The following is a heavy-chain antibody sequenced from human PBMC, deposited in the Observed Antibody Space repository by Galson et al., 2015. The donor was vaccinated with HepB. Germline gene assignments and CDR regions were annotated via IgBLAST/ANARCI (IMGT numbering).Heavy chain of an antibody. J-gene: IGHJ6*02. Sequence: SLRLSCAASGFTFSSYAMHWVRQAPGKGLEWVAVISYDGSNKYYADSVKGRFTISRDNSKNTLYLQMNSLRAEDTAVYYCARVSGEGYCSSISCYYYYGMDVLGQGTSVTVSS. D-gene: IGHD2-2*01. V-gene: IGHV3-30-3*01. CDR1: GFTFSSYA. CDR2: ISYDGSNK. CDR3: ARVSGEGYCSSISCYYYYGMDV.